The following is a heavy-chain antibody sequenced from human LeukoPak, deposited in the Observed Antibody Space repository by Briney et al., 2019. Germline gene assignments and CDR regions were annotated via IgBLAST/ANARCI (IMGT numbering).Heavy chain of an antibody. Sequence: ASVKVSCKASGYTFTSYGISWVRQAPGQGLEWMGWISAYNGNTNYAQKLQGRVTITADESTSTAYMELSSLRSEDTAVYYCARVYYGSGSYPSRYYFDYWGQGTLVTVSS. J-gene: IGHJ4*02. CDR2: ISAYNGNT. V-gene: IGHV1-18*01. CDR1: GYTFTSYG. D-gene: IGHD3-10*01. CDR3: ARVYYGSGSYPSRYYFDY.